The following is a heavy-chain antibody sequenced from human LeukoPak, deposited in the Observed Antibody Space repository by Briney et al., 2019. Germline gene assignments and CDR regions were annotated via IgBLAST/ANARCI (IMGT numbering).Heavy chain of an antibody. CDR3: ARRGYYYYYYMDV. CDR1: GGSISSYY. CDR2: IYYSGST. J-gene: IGHJ6*03. Sequence: SETLSLTCTVSGGSISSYYWSWIRQPPGKGLEWIGYIYYSGSTNYNPSLKSRVTISVDTSKNQFSLKLSSVTAADTAVYYCARRGYYYYYYMDVWGKGTTVTISS. V-gene: IGHV4-59*12. D-gene: IGHD3-10*01.